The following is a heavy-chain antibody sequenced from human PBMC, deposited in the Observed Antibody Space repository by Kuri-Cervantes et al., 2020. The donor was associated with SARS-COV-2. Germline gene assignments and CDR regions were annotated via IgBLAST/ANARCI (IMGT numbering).Heavy chain of an antibody. CDR3: ARTNYYGSGRHIDH. V-gene: IGHV4-59*08. Sequence: GSLRLSCTVSGGSISSHYWSWIRQPPGKGLKWIGYIYYSGSTYYNPSLKSRVSISMDTSKNQLSLKLTSVSAADTAVYYCARTNYYGSGRHIDHWGQGTLVTVSS. D-gene: IGHD3-10*01. CDR2: IYYSGST. J-gene: IGHJ4*02. CDR1: GGSISSHY.